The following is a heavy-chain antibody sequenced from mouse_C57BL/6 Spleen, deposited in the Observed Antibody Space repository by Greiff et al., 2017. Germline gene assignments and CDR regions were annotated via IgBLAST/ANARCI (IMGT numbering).Heavy chain of an antibody. Sequence: QVQLQQPWAELVKPGASVKLSCKASGYTFTSYWMQWVKQRPGQGLEWIGEIDPSDSYTNYNQKFKGKATLTVDTSSSTAYMQLSSLTSEDSAVYYCARKTFTTVVAPNFDVWGTGTTVTVSS. CDR2: IDPSDSYT. J-gene: IGHJ1*03. CDR1: GYTFTSYW. CDR3: ARKTFTTVVAPNFDV. D-gene: IGHD1-1*01. V-gene: IGHV1-50*01.